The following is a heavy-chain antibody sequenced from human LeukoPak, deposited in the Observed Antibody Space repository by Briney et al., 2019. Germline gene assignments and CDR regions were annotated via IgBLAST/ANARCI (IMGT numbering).Heavy chain of an antibody. CDR3: ARGSGEYYYYMDV. CDR2: IYYSGST. V-gene: IGHV4-39*07. CDR1: GGSISSSSYY. Sequence: SETLSLTCTVSGGSISSSSYYWGWIRQPPGKGLEWIGSIYYSGSTYYNPSLKSRVTISGDTSKNQFSLRLTSVTAADTAVYYCARGSGEYYYYMDVWGKGTTVTITS. J-gene: IGHJ6*03.